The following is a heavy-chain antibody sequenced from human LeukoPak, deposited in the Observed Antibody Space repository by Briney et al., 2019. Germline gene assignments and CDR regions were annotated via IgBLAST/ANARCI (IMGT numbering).Heavy chain of an antibody. CDR3: AGIENYYYYYGMGV. CDR2: INHSGST. V-gene: IGHV4-34*01. J-gene: IGHJ6*02. CDR1: GGSFSGYY. Sequence: SETLSLTCAVYGGSFSGYYWSWIRQPPGKGLEWIGEINHSGSTNYNPSLKSRVTISVDTSKNQFSLKLSSVTAADTAVYYCAGIENYYYYYGMGVWGQGTTVTASS.